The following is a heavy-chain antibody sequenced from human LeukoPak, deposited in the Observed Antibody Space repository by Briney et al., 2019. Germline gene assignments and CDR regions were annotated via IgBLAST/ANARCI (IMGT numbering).Heavy chain of an antibody. CDR1: GFTFSSYG. CDR3: ARDPQRGWSIYYYYMDV. CDR2: ISSSSSTI. D-gene: IGHD6-19*01. J-gene: IGHJ6*03. V-gene: IGHV3-48*01. Sequence: GGSLRLSCAASGFTFSSYGMTWVRQAPGKGLEWVSYISSSSSTIYYADSVKGRFTISRDNAKNSLYLQLNSLRAEDTAVYYCARDPQRGWSIYYYYMDVWGKGTTVTVSS.